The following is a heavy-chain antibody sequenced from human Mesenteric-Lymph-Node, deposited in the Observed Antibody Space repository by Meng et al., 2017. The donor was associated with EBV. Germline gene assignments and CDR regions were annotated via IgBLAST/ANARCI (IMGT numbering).Heavy chain of an antibody. V-gene: IGHV4-4*02. J-gene: IGHJ4*02. CDR1: SGSISSIHW. Sequence: LQESGPGLVQPSRTLSLTCAVSSGSISSIHWWSWVRQPPGKGLEWIGDIYHSGSTNYSPSLKSRVTMSMDTSNNQFSLRLTSVTAADTAVYYCGTMVARWGAENPNDYWGQGILVTVSS. CDR3: GTMVARWGAENPNDY. D-gene: IGHD2-8*01. CDR2: IYHSGST.